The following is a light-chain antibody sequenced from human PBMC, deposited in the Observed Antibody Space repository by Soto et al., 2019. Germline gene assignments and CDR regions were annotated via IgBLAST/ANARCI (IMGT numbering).Light chain of an antibody. CDR1: SSDVGSYNL. CDR3: CSYAGSSTYVV. Sequence: QPASVSGSPGQSITISCTGTSSDVGSYNLVSWYQQHPGKAPKLMIYEVSKRPSGVSNRFSGSKSGNTASLTISGLQAEDEADYYCCSYAGSSTYVVFGGGTKVTVL. V-gene: IGLV2-23*02. CDR2: EVS. J-gene: IGLJ2*01.